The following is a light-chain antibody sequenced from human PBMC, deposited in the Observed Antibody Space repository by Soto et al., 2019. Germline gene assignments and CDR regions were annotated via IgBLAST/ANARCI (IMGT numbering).Light chain of an antibody. Sequence: DIQMTQSPSSLYASVGDRVTITCRASQSISSYLNWYQQKPGKAPKLLIYAASSLQSGVPSKFSGSGYGTDFNLAISSLQPEDFATYYCQQSYSTPYTFGQGTKLEIK. CDR3: QQSYSTPYT. V-gene: IGKV1-39*01. CDR2: AAS. J-gene: IGKJ2*01. CDR1: QSISSY.